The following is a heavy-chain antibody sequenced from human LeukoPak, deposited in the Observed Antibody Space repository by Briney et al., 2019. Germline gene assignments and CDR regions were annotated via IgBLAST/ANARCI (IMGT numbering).Heavy chain of an antibody. CDR3: ARDRVEGSGSYSQPFDY. D-gene: IGHD3-10*01. J-gene: IGHJ4*02. V-gene: IGHV3-66*01. CDR1: GFTVSSNY. Sequence: GGSLRLSCAVSGFTVSSNYMTWVRQAPGKGLECVSLIYSGVSTYYADSVKGRFAISRDNSKNTLYLQMDSLRPEDTAVYYCARDRVEGSGSYSQPFDYWGQGTLVTVSS. CDR2: IYSGVST.